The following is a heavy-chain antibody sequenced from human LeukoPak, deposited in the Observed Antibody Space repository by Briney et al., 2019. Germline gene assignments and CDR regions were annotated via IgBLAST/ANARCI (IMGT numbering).Heavy chain of an antibody. Sequence: GASVKVSCKASGYTFTGYYMHWVRQAPGQGLEWMGIINPSGGSTSYAQKFQGRVTMTRDTSMSTVYMELSSLRSEDTAVYYCAGGGPDPTVLNYYCYGMDVWGQGTTVTVSS. J-gene: IGHJ6*02. CDR2: INPSGGST. D-gene: IGHD4-23*01. CDR3: AGGGPDPTVLNYYCYGMDV. V-gene: IGHV1-46*01. CDR1: GYTFTGYY.